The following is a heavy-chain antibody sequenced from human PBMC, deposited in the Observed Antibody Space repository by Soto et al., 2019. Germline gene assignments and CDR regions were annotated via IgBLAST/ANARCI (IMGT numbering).Heavy chain of an antibody. J-gene: IGHJ5*02. CDR1: GFTFSSYA. CDR2: INGSGGNT. V-gene: IGHV3-23*01. D-gene: IGHD1-26*01. Sequence: VQLLESGGGLVQPGGSLRLSCAASGFTFSSYAMTWVRQAPGKGLEWVSAINGSGGNTYYADSVKGRFTISRDNSKKMVYLQMKSLRDEDTAVYYCAKGTYSNRIGANWFDPWGQGTLVTVSS. CDR3: AKGTYSNRIGANWFDP.